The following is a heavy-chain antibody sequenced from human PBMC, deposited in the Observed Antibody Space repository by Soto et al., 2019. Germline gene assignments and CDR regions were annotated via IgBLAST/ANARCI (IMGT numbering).Heavy chain of an antibody. V-gene: IGHV1-69*06. D-gene: IGHD3-3*01. CDR1: GGTFSSYA. J-gene: IGHJ5*02. CDR3: ARINDFWSCLTFDP. CDR2: IIPIFGTA. Sequence: ASVKVSCKASGGTFSSYAISWVRQAPGQGLEWMGGIIPIFGTANYAQKFQGRVTITADKSTSTAYMELSSLRSDDTAVYYCARINDFWSCLTFDPCGQGTLVTV.